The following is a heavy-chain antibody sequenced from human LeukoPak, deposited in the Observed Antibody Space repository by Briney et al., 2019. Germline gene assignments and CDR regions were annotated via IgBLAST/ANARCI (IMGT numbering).Heavy chain of an antibody. Sequence: SETLSLTCAVYGGSFSGYYWSWIRQPPGKGLEWIGEINHSGSTNYNPSLKSRVTISVDTSKNQFSLKLSSVTAADTAAYYCARGKELKRYYYYYGMDVWGQGTTVTVSS. V-gene: IGHV4-34*01. J-gene: IGHJ6*02. CDR1: GGSFSGYY. CDR3: ARGKELKRYYYYYGMDV. CDR2: INHSGST.